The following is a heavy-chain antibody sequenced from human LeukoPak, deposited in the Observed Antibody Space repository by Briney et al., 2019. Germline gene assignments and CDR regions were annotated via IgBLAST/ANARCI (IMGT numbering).Heavy chain of an antibody. D-gene: IGHD3-22*01. Sequence: SETLSLTCTVSGGSISSSSYYWGWIRQPPGKGLEWIGSIYYSGSTYYNPSLKSRVTISVDTSKNQFSLKLSPVTAADTAVYYCARQGLPNYYDSSGHLGYWGQGTLVTVSS. CDR1: GGSISSSSYY. J-gene: IGHJ4*02. CDR2: IYYSGST. V-gene: IGHV4-39*01. CDR3: ARQGLPNYYDSSGHLGY.